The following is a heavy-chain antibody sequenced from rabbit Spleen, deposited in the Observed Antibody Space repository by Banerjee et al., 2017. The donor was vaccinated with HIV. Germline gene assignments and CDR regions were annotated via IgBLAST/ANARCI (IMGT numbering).Heavy chain of an antibody. J-gene: IGHJ6*01. V-gene: IGHV1S45*01. CDR1: GFSFSNKAV. Sequence: QEQLVESGGGLVGPEGSLKLSCTASGFSFSNKAVMCWVRQAPGKGLQWIACINVITGKAVYATWAKGRFTFSKTSSTTVTLQMTSLTAADTATYFCARDTASSFSSYGMDLWGPGTLVTVS. D-gene: IGHD6-1*01. CDR2: INVITGKA. CDR3: ARDTASSFSSYGMDL.